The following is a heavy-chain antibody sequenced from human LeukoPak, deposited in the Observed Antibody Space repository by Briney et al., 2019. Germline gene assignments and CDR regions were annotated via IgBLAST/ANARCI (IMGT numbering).Heavy chain of an antibody. V-gene: IGHV4-39*07. J-gene: IGHJ4*02. D-gene: IGHD4-23*01. CDR2: VYYSGST. Sequence: SETLSLTCTVSGGSISSGTYYWGWIRQPPGKGLQWIGSVYYSGSTYYNPSLQSRVTISVDTSKNHFSLKLSSVTAADTAVYYCARDDYGGNSPDYWGQGTLVTVSS. CDR3: ARDDYGGNSPDY. CDR1: GGSISSGTYY.